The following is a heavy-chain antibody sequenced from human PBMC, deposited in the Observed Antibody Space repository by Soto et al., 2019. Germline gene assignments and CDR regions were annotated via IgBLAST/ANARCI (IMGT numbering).Heavy chain of an antibody. CDR1: GFTFSSYS. CDR3: ARAPRVVVPAATYYFDN. V-gene: IGHV3-48*02. D-gene: IGHD2-2*01. Sequence: GGSLRLSCAASGFTFSSYSMNWVRQAPGKGLEWVSYISSSSSTIYYADSVKGRFTISRDSAKNSLYLQMNSLRDEDTAVYYCARAPRVVVPAATYYFDNWGQETLVTVSS. CDR2: ISSSSSTI. J-gene: IGHJ4*02.